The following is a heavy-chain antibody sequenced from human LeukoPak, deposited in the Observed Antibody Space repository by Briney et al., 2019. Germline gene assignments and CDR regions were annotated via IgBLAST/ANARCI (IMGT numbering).Heavy chain of an antibody. D-gene: IGHD5-24*01. CDR2: ICYSGST. CDR3: ARGALVATRFDY. J-gene: IGHJ4*02. V-gene: IGHV4-31*03. Sequence: PSQTLSLTCTVSGGSISSGGYYWSWIRQHPGKGLEWIGYICYSGSTYYNPSLKSRVTISVDTSKNQFSLKLSSVTAADTAVYYCARGALVATRFDYWGQGTLVTVSS. CDR1: GGSISSGGYY.